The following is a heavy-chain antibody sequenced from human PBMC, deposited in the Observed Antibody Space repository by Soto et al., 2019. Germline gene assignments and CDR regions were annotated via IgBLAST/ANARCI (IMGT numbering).Heavy chain of an antibody. D-gene: IGHD3-3*01. V-gene: IGHV4-39*01. CDR1: GGSIRSSSYY. Sequence: PSETLSLTCTVSGGSIRSSSYYWAWIRQPPGKGLEWIGSIFYSGNAYYNPSLKSRVTMSVDTPQNQFSLKLSSVTAADTAVYYCAGRTSLASVEIFSGGLSGYNWVDPWGRGTLVTVSS. CDR3: AGRTSLASVEIFSGGLSGYNWVDP. J-gene: IGHJ5*01. CDR2: IFYSGNA.